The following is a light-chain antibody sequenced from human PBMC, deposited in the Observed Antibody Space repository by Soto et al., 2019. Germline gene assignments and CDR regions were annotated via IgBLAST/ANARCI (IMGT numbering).Light chain of an antibody. V-gene: IGKV1-12*01. J-gene: IGKJ4*01. CDR1: QGISGW. Sequence: DIQMTQSLSSVSAAVGDRVTLTCPASQGISGWLAWYQRKPGKAPKLLIYATSSLQSGVPSRFSGSGSGTEFTLTISSLQPEDFATYYCQQANSFPLTFGGGTKVDIK. CDR3: QQANSFPLT. CDR2: ATS.